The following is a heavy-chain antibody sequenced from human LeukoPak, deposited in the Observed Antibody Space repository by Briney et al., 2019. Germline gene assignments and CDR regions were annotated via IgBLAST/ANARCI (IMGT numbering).Heavy chain of an antibody. CDR3: AGNRGQRDY. V-gene: IGHV1-69*05. Sequence: RASVKVSCKDSGGTFSSYAISWVRQAPGQGLEWMGGIIPIFGTANYAQKFQGRVTITTDESTSTAYMELSSLRSEDTAVYYCAGNRGQRDYWGQGTLVTVSS. J-gene: IGHJ4*02. CDR2: IIPIFGTA. D-gene: IGHD1-14*01. CDR1: GGTFSSYA.